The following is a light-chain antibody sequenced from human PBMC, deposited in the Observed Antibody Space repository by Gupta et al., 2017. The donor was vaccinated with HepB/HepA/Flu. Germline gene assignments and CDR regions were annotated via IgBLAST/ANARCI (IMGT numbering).Light chain of an antibody. J-gene: IGLJ2*01. Sequence: QPALTQPASVSGSPGQSITISCTGTNSDVAIYDLVSWYQQHPGNAPKLIFYQVIKRPSGVPNRFAASKSGTTASLTTSGLQSEDEAYYYCSSDVGFHTGLFGGGTKLTVL. CDR3: SSDVGFHTGL. CDR1: NSDVAIYDL. CDR2: QVI. V-gene: IGLV2-23*02.